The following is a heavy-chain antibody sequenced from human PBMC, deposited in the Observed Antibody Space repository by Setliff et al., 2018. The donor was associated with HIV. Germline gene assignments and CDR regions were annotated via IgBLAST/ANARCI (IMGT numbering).Heavy chain of an antibody. Sequence: SETLSLTCAVYGGSFTTNYWTWIRQPPGKGLEWIGEINHIGNTNYNPSLKSRVTISLDTSKQQFSLKLTSLTAADTAVYYCARGQPLTGEAHLFDPWGQGTLVTVSS. V-gene: IGHV4-34*01. J-gene: IGHJ5*02. CDR2: INHIGNT. D-gene: IGHD7-27*01. CDR3: ARGQPLTGEAHLFDP. CDR1: GGSFTTNY.